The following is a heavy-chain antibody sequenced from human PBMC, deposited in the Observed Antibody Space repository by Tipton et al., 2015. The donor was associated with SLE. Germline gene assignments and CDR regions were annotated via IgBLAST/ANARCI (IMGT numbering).Heavy chain of an antibody. CDR1: GDSISSTKW. Sequence: GLVKPSETLSLTCAISGDSISSTKWWTWVRQAPGKGLEWIGEIYHSGSTNYNPSLKSRLSISVDKSNNQFSLKMTSVTAADTAVYYCARFDGSVPVFEFWGQGTLVTVSS. V-gene: IGHV4-4*02. J-gene: IGHJ4*02. D-gene: IGHD5-24*01. CDR2: IYHSGST. CDR3: ARFDGSVPVFEF.